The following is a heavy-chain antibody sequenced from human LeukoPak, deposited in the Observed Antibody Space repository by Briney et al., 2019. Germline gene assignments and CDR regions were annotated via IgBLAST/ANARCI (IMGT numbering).Heavy chain of an antibody. J-gene: IGHJ4*02. CDR1: GFTFSSYG. V-gene: IGHV3-30*18. Sequence: GGSLRLSCAASGFTFSSYGMHWVRQAPGKGLEWVAVISYDGSNKYYANSVKGRFTISRDNSKNTLYLQMDSLRTEDTAVYYCAKERATTTTFDYWGQGTLITVSS. D-gene: IGHD1-26*01. CDR2: ISYDGSNK. CDR3: AKERATTTTFDY.